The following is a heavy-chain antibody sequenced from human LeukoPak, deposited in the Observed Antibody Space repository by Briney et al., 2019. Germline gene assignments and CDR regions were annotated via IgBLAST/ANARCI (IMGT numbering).Heavy chain of an antibody. D-gene: IGHD4-17*01. CDR2: MNPSSGNT. J-gene: IGHJ5*02. CDR1: GYTFTSYD. CDR3: ARILDYGDYVWFDP. V-gene: IGHV1-8*02. Sequence: ASVKVSCKASGYTFTSYDINWVRQATGQGLEWMGWMNPSSGNTGYAQKFQGRVTMTRNTSISTAYMELSSLRSEDTAVYYCARILDYGDYVWFDPWGQGTLVTVSS.